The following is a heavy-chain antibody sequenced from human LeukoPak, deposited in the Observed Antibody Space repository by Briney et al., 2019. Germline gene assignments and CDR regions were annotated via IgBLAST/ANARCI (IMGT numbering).Heavy chain of an antibody. Sequence: SETLSLTCTVSGASVRSDHWNWIRQSPGKGLEWITYMHGSGSPNYNPSLASRLTLSVDATENLLSLKLTSVTAADTAVYFCARDLSVNAFDIWGQGTLVTVSS. D-gene: IGHD2/OR15-2a*01. V-gene: IGHV4-59*02. CDR2: MHGSGSP. J-gene: IGHJ3*02. CDR1: GASVRSDH. CDR3: ARDLSVNAFDI.